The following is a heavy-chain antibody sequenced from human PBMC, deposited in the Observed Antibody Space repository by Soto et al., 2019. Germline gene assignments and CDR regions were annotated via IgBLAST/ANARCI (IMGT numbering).Heavy chain of an antibody. Sequence: QVQLVQSGAEVKKPGSSVKVSCKASGGTFSSYAISWVRQAPGQGLEWMGGIIPIFGTTNYAQKFQGRVTITADESTSTAYMELSNLRSEDTAVYYCARGNYYDSSGYLYYFDYWGQGTLVTVSS. J-gene: IGHJ4*02. CDR2: IIPIFGTT. CDR3: ARGNYYDSSGYLYYFDY. CDR1: GGTFSSYA. V-gene: IGHV1-69*01. D-gene: IGHD3-22*01.